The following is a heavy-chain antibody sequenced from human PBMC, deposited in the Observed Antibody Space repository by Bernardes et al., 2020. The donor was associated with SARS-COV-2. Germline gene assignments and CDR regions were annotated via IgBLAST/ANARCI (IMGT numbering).Heavy chain of an antibody. CDR1: GFTSHNYA. CDR3: AKDYCGGDCDFFDY. J-gene: IGHJ4*02. Sequence: GSLRLSCVVSGFTSHNYAMAWVREAPGKGLDWVSSISSSGGTTYYSDSVKGRFTVSRDDSKNTVFLQMNSLRGEDTAVYYCAKDYCGGDCDFFDYWGQGTVVTVSS. D-gene: IGHD2-21*02. V-gene: IGHV3-23*01. CDR2: ISSSGGTT.